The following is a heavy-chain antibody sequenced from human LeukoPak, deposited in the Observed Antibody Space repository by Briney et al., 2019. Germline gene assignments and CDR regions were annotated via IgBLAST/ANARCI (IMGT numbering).Heavy chain of an antibody. CDR1: GYTFTSYD. CDR2: MNPNSGNT. D-gene: IGHD3-3*01. CDR3: ARASYYDNWFDP. V-gene: IGHV1-8*01. Sequence: ASVKVSCKASGYTFTSYDINWVRQATGQGLEWMGWMNPNSGNTGYAQKFQGRVTMTRNTSISTAYMELSSLRSEDTAVYYCARASYYDNWFDPWGQGTLVTVSS. J-gene: IGHJ5*02.